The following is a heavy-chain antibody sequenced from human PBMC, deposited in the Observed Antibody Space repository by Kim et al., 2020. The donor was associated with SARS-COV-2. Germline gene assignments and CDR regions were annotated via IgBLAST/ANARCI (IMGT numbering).Heavy chain of an antibody. D-gene: IGHD6-19*01. CDR1: GGSFSGYY. J-gene: IGHJ6*03. CDR2: INHSGST. V-gene: IGHV4-34*01. CDR3: ARGTRQWLSRDYYYYMDV. Sequence: SETLSLTCAVYGGSFSGYYWSWIRQPPGKGLEWIGEINHSGSTNYNPSLKSRVTISVDTSKNQFSLKLSSVTAADTAVYYCARGTRQWLSRDYYYYMDVWGKGTTVTV.